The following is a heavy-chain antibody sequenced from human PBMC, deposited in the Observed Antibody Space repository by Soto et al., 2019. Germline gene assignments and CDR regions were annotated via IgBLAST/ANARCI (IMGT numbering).Heavy chain of an antibody. CDR3: AKDLRTIDAFDI. V-gene: IGHV3-23*01. CDR2: IIGGGDST. CDR1: GFTFSTYA. J-gene: IGHJ3*02. Sequence: GGSLRLSCAASGFTFSTYALSWVRQAPGKGLEWVSAIIGGGDSTYYADSVKGRFTISRDNSKNTLNLQMNSLRAEDTAVYYCAKDLRTIDAFDIWGQGTMVTVPS.